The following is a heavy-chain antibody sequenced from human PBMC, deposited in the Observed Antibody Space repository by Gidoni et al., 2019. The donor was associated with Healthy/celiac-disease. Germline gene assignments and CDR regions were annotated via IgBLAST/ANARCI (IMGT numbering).Heavy chain of an antibody. D-gene: IGHD3-22*01. CDR1: GFTFSSYG. J-gene: IGHJ4*02. CDR2: ISYDGSNK. Sequence: QVQLVESGGGVVQPGRSLRLSCAASGFTFSSYGMHWVRQAPGKGLEWVAVISYDGSNKYYADSVKGRFTISRDNSKNTLYLQMNSLRAEDTAVYYCARGFDSRPFGYWGQGTLVTVSS. V-gene: IGHV3-30*03. CDR3: ARGFDSRPFGY.